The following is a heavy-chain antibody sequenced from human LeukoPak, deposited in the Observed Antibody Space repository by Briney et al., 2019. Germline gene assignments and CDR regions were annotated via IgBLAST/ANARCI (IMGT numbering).Heavy chain of an antibody. CDR1: GGSISSSY. V-gene: IGHV4-59*01. D-gene: IGHD3-22*01. J-gene: IGHJ6*03. Sequence: SETLSLTCTVSGGSISSSYWSWFRQPPGKGLEWIGYIYYSGSTNYNPSLKSRVTISVDTSKNQFSLKLSSVTAADTAVYYCARWDSSGYPYYYYYMDVWGKGTTVTVSS. CDR3: ARWDSSGYPYYYYYMDV. CDR2: IYYSGST.